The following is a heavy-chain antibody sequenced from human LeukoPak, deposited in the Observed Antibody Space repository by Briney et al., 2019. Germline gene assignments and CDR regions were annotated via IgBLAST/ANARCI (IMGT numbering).Heavy chain of an antibody. J-gene: IGHJ3*02. V-gene: IGHV4-34*01. Sequence: SETLSLTCAVYGGSFSGYYWSWIRQPPGKGLEWIGEINHSGSTNYNPSLKSRVTISVDTSKNQFSLKLSSVTAADTAVYYCARMYGSGSYRDAFDIWGQGTMVTVSS. CDR2: INHSGST. CDR3: ARMYGSGSYRDAFDI. CDR1: GGSFSGYY. D-gene: IGHD3-10*01.